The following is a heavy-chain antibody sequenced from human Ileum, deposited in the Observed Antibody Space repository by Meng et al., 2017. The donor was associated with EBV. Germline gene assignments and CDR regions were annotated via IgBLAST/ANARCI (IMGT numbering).Heavy chain of an antibody. CDR1: GGSCSGYD. J-gene: IGHJ4*02. CDR2: VIANFGTA. CDR3: ARDGYDYVWGSHLDYFDH. D-gene: IGHD3-16*02. V-gene: IGHV1-69*06. Sequence: GGGVDEAGAWVKVPCNLLGGSCSGYDISWARQAPGQGLKWMGEVIANFGTANTTQQFQGRVTSNADKSTSNAYRELGSLRSEDRALYYCARDGYDYVWGSHLDYFDHWGQGTLVTVSS.